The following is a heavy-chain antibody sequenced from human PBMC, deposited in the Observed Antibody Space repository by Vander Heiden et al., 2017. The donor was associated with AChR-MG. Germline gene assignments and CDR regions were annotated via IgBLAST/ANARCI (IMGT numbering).Heavy chain of an antibody. D-gene: IGHD6-19*01. CDR2: IIPIFGTA. V-gene: IGHV1-69*01. CDR3: AIYSSGWPPWFDP. J-gene: IGHJ5*02. CDR1: GGTFSSYA. Sequence: QVQLVQSGAEVKKPGSAVKVSCKASGGTFSSYAIRLVRQVPGQGLEWMGGIIPIFGTANYAQKFQGRVTITADESTSTAYMELSSLRSEDTAVYYCAIYSSGWPPWFDPWGQGTLVTVSS.